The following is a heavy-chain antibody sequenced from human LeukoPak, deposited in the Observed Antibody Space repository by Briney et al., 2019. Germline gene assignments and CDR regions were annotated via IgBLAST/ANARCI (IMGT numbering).Heavy chain of an antibody. CDR2: IYYSGNT. D-gene: IGHD3-10*02. Sequence: KPSETLSLTRTVSGGSISPYYWSWIRQPPGKGLEWLGYIYYSGNTEYKPSLKSRVAMSVDTSKNQFSLRLSSVTAADTAVYYCARSTGSTMFIDYWGQGTLVTVSS. J-gene: IGHJ4*02. V-gene: IGHV4-59*01. CDR1: GGSISPYY. CDR3: ARSTGSTMFIDY.